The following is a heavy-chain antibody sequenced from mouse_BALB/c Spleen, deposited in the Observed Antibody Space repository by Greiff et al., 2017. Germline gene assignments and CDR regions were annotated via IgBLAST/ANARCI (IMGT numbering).Heavy chain of an antibody. Sequence: EVQLVESGGGLVKPGGSLKLSCAASGFAFSSYDMSWVRQTPEKRLEWVAYISSGGGSTYYPDTVKGRFTISRDNAKNTLYLQMSSLKSEDTATYYCASRGYDGPFDYWGQGTTLTVSS. CDR2: ISSGGGST. V-gene: IGHV5-12-1*01. CDR3: ASRGYDGPFDY. J-gene: IGHJ2*01. D-gene: IGHD1-1*01. CDR1: GFAFSSYD.